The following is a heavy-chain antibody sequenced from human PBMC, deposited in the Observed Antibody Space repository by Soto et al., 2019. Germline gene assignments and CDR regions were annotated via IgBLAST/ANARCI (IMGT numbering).Heavy chain of an antibody. CDR3: ARDSGFGELELTYYYYGMDV. CDR1: GYTFTSYG. Sequence: ASVKVSCKASGYTFTSYGISWVRQAPGQGLEWMGWISAYNGNTNYAQKLQGRVTMTTDTSTSTAYMELRSLRSDDTAVYYCARDSGFGELELTYYYYGMDVWGQGTTDTVSS. CDR2: ISAYNGNT. V-gene: IGHV1-18*04. J-gene: IGHJ6*02. D-gene: IGHD3-10*01.